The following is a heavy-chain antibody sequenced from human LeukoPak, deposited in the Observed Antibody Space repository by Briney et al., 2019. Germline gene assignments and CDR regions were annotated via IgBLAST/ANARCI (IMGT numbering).Heavy chain of an antibody. V-gene: IGHV3-7*03. CDR1: GFTFNNYW. Sequence: GGSLRLSCAASGFTFNNYWMSWVRQAPGKGLEWVASIKQDGSEKYYVGSVKGRFTISRDNAKDSLYLQMNSLRAEDTAVYYCARGLFDIWGQGTMVTVSS. CDR2: IKQDGSEK. J-gene: IGHJ3*02. CDR3: ARGLFDI.